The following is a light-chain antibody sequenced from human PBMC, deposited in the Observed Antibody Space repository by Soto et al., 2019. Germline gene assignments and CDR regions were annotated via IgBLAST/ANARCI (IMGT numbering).Light chain of an antibody. Sequence: QSALTQHPSASGSPGQSVTISCTGTSSDVGAYNYVSWYQQHPGKAPKLMIHEVSKRPSGVPDRFSASKSGNTASLTVSGLQAEYEADYYCSSHGGSNNFYVFGTGTKLTVL. CDR3: SSHGGSNNFYV. V-gene: IGLV2-8*01. CDR1: SSDVGAYNY. J-gene: IGLJ1*01. CDR2: EVS.